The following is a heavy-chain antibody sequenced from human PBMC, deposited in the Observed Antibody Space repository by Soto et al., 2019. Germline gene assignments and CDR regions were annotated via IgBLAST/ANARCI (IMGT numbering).Heavy chain of an antibody. J-gene: IGHJ4*02. V-gene: IGHV4-59*08. Sequence: PSETLSLTCTVSGGSISSYYWSWIRQPPWKGLEWIGYIYYSGSTNYNPSLKSRVTISVDTSKNQFSLKLSSVTAADTAVYYCARLQSSSGWFIFDYWGQGTLVTV. D-gene: IGHD6-19*01. CDR3: ARLQSSSGWFIFDY. CDR2: IYYSGST. CDR1: GGSISSYY.